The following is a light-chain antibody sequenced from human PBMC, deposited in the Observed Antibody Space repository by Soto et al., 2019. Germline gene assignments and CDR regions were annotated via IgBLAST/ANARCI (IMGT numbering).Light chain of an antibody. J-gene: IGLJ2*01. CDR3: RSYDSSLSAVV. V-gene: IGLV1-40*01. Sequence: QSALTQPPSVSGAPGQRVTISCTGSSSNIGAGYDVHWYQQLPGTAPKLLIYGNSNRPSGVPDRFSGSKSGTSASLAITGLQAEDEADYYCRSYDSSLSAVVFGGGTKLTVL. CDR2: GNS. CDR1: SSNIGAGYD.